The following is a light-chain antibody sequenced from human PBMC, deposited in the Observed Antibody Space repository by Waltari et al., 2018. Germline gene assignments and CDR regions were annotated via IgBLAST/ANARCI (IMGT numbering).Light chain of an antibody. Sequence: EIVMTQSPATLSVSPGERATLPCRASQSVSSNLAWYQQKPGQAPRLLIYGASTRATGIPARFSGSGSGKEFTRTISSLQSGDFAVYYCQQYNNWPRTFGQGTKVEIK. J-gene: IGKJ1*01. CDR2: GAS. CDR3: QQYNNWPRT. CDR1: QSVSSN. V-gene: IGKV3-15*01.